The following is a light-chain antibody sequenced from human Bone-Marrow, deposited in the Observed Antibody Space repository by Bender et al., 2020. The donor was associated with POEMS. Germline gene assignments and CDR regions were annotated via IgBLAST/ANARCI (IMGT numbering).Light chain of an antibody. CDR2: DNS. J-gene: IGLJ3*02. CDR3: QVWDSSRNERV. Sequence: SYVLTQSPSVSVAPGQTARMTCGGHNIGIKSVHWYQQKPGQAPVLVVHDNSDRPSGIPERFSGSNSGNTATLTISRVAAGDEADYYCQVWDSSRNERVFGGGTKLTVL. CDR1: NIGIKS. V-gene: IGLV3-21*02.